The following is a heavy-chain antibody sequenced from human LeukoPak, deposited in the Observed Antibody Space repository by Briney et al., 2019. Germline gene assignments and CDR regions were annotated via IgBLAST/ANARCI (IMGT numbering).Heavy chain of an antibody. CDR3: AKDWTGTKPFDL. Sequence: GGSLRLSCAASGFTFSSYEMNWVRQAPGKGLEWGSGISGSGGKTYYADSVKGRFTISRDNFKNTLYLQMSSLRAEDTAVYYCAKDWTGTKPFDLWGRGTLVTVSS. D-gene: IGHD3/OR15-3a*01. CDR2: ISGSGGKT. J-gene: IGHJ2*01. CDR1: GFTFSSYE. V-gene: IGHV3-23*01.